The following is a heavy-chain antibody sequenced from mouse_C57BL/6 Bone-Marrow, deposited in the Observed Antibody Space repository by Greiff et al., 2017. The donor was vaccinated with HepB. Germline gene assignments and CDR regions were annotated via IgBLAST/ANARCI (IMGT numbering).Heavy chain of an antibody. V-gene: IGHV5-9-1*02. Sequence: DVQLVESGEGLVKPGGSLKLSCAASGFTFSSYAMSWVRQTPEKRLEWVAYISSGGDYIYYADTVKGRFTISRDNARNTLYLQMSSLKSEDTAMYYCTRGGHYYGSSFFDYWGQGTTLTVSS. J-gene: IGHJ2*01. CDR3: TRGGHYYGSSFFDY. D-gene: IGHD1-1*01. CDR1: GFTFSSYA. CDR2: ISSGGDYI.